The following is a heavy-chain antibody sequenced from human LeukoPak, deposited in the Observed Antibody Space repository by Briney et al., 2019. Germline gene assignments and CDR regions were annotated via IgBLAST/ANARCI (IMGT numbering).Heavy chain of an antibody. V-gene: IGHV1-24*01. D-gene: IGHD3-22*01. CDR2: FDPEDGET. CDR1: GYTLTDLS. J-gene: IGHJ4*02. Sequence: GASVKVSCEVSGYTLTDLSMHWVRQAPGKGLEWMGGFDPEDGETIYAQNFLGRVTMTEDTSTDTAYMEVRSLRSEDTAVYYCATSSGYGFLFEYWGQGTLVTVSS. CDR3: ATSSGYGFLFEY.